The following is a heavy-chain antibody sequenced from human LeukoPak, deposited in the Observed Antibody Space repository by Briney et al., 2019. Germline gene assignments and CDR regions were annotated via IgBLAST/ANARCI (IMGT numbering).Heavy chain of an antibody. D-gene: IGHD5-24*01. J-gene: IGHJ6*03. CDR3: ARVRATILHYYYYMDV. CDR1: GGSISSSNNY. Sequence: SETLSLTCTVSGGSISSSNNYWSWIRQPPGKGLEWIGYIYYSGSTNYNPSLKSRVTISVDTSKNQFSLKLCSVTAADTAVYYCARVRATILHYYYYMDVWGKGTTVTVSS. V-gene: IGHV4-61*05. CDR2: IYYSGST.